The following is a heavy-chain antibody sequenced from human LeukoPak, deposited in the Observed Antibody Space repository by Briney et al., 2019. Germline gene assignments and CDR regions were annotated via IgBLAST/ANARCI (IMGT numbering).Heavy chain of an antibody. CDR3: ARSNYDFWSVPKNWFDP. D-gene: IGHD3-3*01. CDR1: GYTFTSYY. CDR2: INPSGGST. J-gene: IGHJ5*02. V-gene: IGHV1-46*01. Sequence: ASVKVSCKASGYTFTSYYMHWVRQAPGQGLEWMGIINPSGGSTSYAQKFQGRVTMARDTSTSTVYMELSSLKASDTAMYYCARSNYDFWSVPKNWFDPWGQGTLVTVSS.